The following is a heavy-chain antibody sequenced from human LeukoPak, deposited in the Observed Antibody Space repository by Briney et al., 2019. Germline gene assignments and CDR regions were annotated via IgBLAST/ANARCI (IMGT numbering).Heavy chain of an antibody. CDR1: GFTFSSYA. Sequence: GGSLRLSCAASGFTFSSYAMSWVRQAPGKGLEWVSAISGSGGSTYYADSVKGRSTISRDNSKNTLYLQMNSLRAEDTAVYYCAKLSDYYGSGESFDYWGQGTLVTVSS. D-gene: IGHD3-10*01. CDR3: AKLSDYYGSGESFDY. CDR2: ISGSGGST. V-gene: IGHV3-23*01. J-gene: IGHJ4*02.